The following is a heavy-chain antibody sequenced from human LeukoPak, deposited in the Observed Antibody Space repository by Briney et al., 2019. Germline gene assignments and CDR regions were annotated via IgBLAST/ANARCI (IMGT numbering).Heavy chain of an antibody. V-gene: IGHV3-33*06. J-gene: IGHJ3*02. CDR2: IWFDGNNK. Sequence: GGSLRLSCAASGFTFSSYAMHWVRQAPGKGLEWVALIWFDGNNKYFADSVKGRFTISRDNSKNTMYLQMNSLRAEDTAVYYCAKDLRYSLGAFDIWGQGTMVTVSS. D-gene: IGHD5-12*01. CDR1: GFTFSSYA. CDR3: AKDLRYSLGAFDI.